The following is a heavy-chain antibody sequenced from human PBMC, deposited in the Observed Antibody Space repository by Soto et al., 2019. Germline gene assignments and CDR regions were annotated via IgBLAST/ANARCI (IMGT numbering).Heavy chain of an antibody. CDR3: ARGRYCSGGICYPQMFDY. D-gene: IGHD2-15*01. CDR1: NVSLTNYF. V-gene: IGHV4-34*01. CDR2: ISHTGST. Sequence: SETLCLTCAVENVSLTNYFWSWIRPPPGKGLEWIGEISHTGSTNYNPSLESRLTMSLDTSKNRFSLDLTSVTAADTAVYFCARGRYCSGGICYPQMFDYWGQGTLVTVSS. J-gene: IGHJ4*02.